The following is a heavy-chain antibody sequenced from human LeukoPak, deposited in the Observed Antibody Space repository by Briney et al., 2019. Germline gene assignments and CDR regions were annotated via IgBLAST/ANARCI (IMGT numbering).Heavy chain of an antibody. CDR1: GGSISSGDYY. CDR3: AAVGVYDSSGYYDAFDI. Sequence: SETLSLTCTVSGGSISSGDYYWSWICQPPGKGLEWIGYIYYSESTYYNPSLKSRVTISVDTSKNQFSLKLSSVTAADTAVYYCAAVGVYDSSGYYDAFDIWGQGTMVTVSS. V-gene: IGHV4-30-4*01. CDR2: IYYSEST. J-gene: IGHJ3*02. D-gene: IGHD3-22*01.